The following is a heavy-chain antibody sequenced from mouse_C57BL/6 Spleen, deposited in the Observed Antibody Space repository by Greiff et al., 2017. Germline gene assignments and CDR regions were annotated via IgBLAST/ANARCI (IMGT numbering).Heavy chain of an antibody. D-gene: IGHD4-1*01. CDR1: GYSFTGYY. V-gene: IGHV1-42*01. CDR3: ARWGWDDY. CDR2: INPSTGGT. Sequence: VQLQQSGPELVKPGASVKISCKASGYSFTGYYMNWVKQSPEKSLEWIGEINPSTGGTTYNQKFKAKATLTVDKSSSTAYMQLKGLTSEDSAVYYCARWGWDDYWGQGTTLTVSS. J-gene: IGHJ2*01.